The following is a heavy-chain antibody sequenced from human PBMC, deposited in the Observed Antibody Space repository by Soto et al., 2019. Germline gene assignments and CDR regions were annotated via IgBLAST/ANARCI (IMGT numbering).Heavy chain of an antibody. J-gene: IGHJ4*02. Sequence: QVQLQESGPGLVKPSQTLSLTCTVSGGSISSGGYYWSWIRQHPGKGLEWIGDIYYSGSTYYNPSLKSRVTISVDPSKNQFSLKLSSVTAADTAVYYCARVDGATVVTFFDYWVQGTLVTVSS. CDR2: IYYSGST. CDR1: GGSISSGGYY. D-gene: IGHD4-17*01. CDR3: ARVDGATVVTFFDY. V-gene: IGHV4-31*03.